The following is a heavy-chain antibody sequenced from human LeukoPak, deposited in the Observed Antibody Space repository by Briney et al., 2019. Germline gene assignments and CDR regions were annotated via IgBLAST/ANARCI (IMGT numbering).Heavy chain of an antibody. V-gene: IGHV3-30*02. CDR3: ASENYYDSSGYSILGAEYFQH. CDR2: LRSDGSNK. J-gene: IGHJ1*01. D-gene: IGHD3-22*01. Sequence: GGSLRLSCAASGFTFSDYGMHWVRQAPGKGLEWVAFLRSDGSNKYYADSVKGRFTISRDNAKNSLYLQMNSLRAEDTAVYYCASENYYDSSGYSILGAEYFQHWGQGTLVTVSS. CDR1: GFTFSDYG.